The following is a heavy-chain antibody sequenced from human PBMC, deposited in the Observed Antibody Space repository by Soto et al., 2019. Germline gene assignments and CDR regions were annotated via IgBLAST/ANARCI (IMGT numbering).Heavy chain of an antibody. J-gene: IGHJ6*02. D-gene: IGHD2-2*01. V-gene: IGHV4-39*01. CDR3: ARLPFLRYRTYYYYGMDV. Sequence: SETLSLTCTVSGGSISSSSYYWGWIRQPPGKGLEWIGSIYYSGSTYYNTSLKSRVTISVDTSKNQFSLKLSSVTAADTAVYYFARLPFLRYRTYYYYGMDVWGQGTTVTVSS. CDR2: IYYSGST. CDR1: GGSISSSSYY.